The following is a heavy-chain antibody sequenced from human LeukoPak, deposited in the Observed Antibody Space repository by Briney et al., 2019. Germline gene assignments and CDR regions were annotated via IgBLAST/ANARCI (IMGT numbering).Heavy chain of an antibody. CDR3: ARSPHRGYYYGSGSYSEFDY. CDR1: GFTFSSYD. Sequence: GGSLRLSCAASGFTFSSYDIHWVRQATGRGLEWVSGIGTAGDTYYPDSVKGRFTISRENAKNSLYLQMNSLRAGDTAVYYCARSPHRGYYYGSGSYSEFDYWGQGNLVTVSP. J-gene: IGHJ4*02. D-gene: IGHD3-10*01. CDR2: IGTAGDT. V-gene: IGHV3-13*01.